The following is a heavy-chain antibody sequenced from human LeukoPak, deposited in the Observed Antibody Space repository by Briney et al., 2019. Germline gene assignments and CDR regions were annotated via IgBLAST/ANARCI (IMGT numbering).Heavy chain of an antibody. J-gene: IGHJ4*02. Sequence: SETLSLTCAVSGYSISSGYYWGWIRQPPGKGLEWIGGIHHSRSTYYNPSLRSRVTISVDTSKNQFSLKLTSVTAADTAVYYCVRPRQWLVEIDYWGQGALVTVSS. CDR2: IHHSRST. CDR1: GYSISSGYY. D-gene: IGHD6-19*01. CDR3: VRPRQWLVEIDY. V-gene: IGHV4-38-2*01.